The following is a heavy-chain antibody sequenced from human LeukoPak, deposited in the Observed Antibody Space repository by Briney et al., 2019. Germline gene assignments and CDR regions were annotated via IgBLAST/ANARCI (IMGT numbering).Heavy chain of an antibody. CDR2: IRSKANSYAT. Sequence: GGSLRLSCAASGFTFSGSAMHWVRQASGKGLEWVGRIRSKANSYATAYAASVKGRFTISRDDSKNTAYLQMNSLKTEDTAVYYCTRLKPPRIDYYGSGSPYDYWGQGTLVTVSS. D-gene: IGHD3-10*01. J-gene: IGHJ4*02. V-gene: IGHV3-73*01. CDR1: GFTFSGSA. CDR3: TRLKPPRIDYYGSGSPYDY.